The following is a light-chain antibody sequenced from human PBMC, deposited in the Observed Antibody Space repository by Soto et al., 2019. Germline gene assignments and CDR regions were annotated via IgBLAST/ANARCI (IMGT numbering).Light chain of an antibody. CDR1: QSVSSN. J-gene: IGKJ1*01. V-gene: IGKV3-15*01. CDR2: GAS. Sequence: EIVMTQSPATLSVSPGERATLSCRASQSVSSNLAWYQQKPGQAPRLLIYGASTRATGIPARFSGSGSGTDFPLTIRRLQSEDFAVYYCQQYNNWPQWTFGQGTKVEIK. CDR3: QQYNNWPQWT.